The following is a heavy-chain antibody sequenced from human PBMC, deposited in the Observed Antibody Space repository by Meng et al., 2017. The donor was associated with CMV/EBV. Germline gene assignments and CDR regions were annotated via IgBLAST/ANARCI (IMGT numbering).Heavy chain of an antibody. V-gene: IGHV4-34*01. Sequence: LRLSCAVYGGSFSGYYWSWIRQPPGKGLEWIGEINHSGSTNYNPSLKSRVTISVDTSKNQFSLKLSSVTAADTAVYYCARARLGSGYPYYYYYGMDVWGQGTTVTVSS. CDR1: GGSFSGYY. CDR3: ARARLGSGYPYYYYYGMDV. CDR2: INHSGST. D-gene: IGHD3-3*01. J-gene: IGHJ6*02.